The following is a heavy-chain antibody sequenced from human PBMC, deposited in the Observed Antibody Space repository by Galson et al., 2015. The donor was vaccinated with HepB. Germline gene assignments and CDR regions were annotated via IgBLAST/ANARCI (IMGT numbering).Heavy chain of an antibody. CDR1: GGSISSSSYY. D-gene: IGHD5-18*01. V-gene: IGHV4-39*01. CDR3: ARGHLQLWLRGGVRTRGIFDY. CDR2: IYYSGST. J-gene: IGHJ4*02. Sequence: ETLSLTCTVSGGSISSSSYYWGWIRQPPGKGLEWIGSIYYSGSTYYNPSLKSRVTISVDTSKNQFSLKLSSVTAADTAVYYCARGHLQLWLRGGVRTRGIFDYWGQGTLVTVSS.